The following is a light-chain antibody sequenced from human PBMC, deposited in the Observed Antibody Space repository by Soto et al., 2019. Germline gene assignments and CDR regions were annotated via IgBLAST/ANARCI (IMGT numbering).Light chain of an antibody. CDR2: KAS. V-gene: IGKV1-5*03. J-gene: IGKJ1*01. CDR1: HSVNSW. CDR3: QQYNNYWT. Sequence: DLQLTQSPSTLSASVGDRVTITCRASHSVNSWLAWFQQKPGKAPKLLIYKASTLESGVPSRFSGSGSGTEFTLTISSLQPDDFGTYYCQQYNNYWTFGQGTKVEIK.